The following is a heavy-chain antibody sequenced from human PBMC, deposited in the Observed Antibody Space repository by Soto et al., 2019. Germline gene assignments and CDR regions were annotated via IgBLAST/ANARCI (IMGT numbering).Heavy chain of an antibody. CDR2: IWYDGSNK. Sequence: PGGSLRLSCAASGFTFSSYGMHWVRQAPGKGLEWVAVIWYDGSNKYYADSVKGRFTISRDNSKNTLYLQMNSLRAEDTAVYYCARDVPTYYYDSSGYPLDYCGQGTLVTVSS. CDR1: GFTFSSYG. D-gene: IGHD3-22*01. J-gene: IGHJ4*02. V-gene: IGHV3-33*01. CDR3: ARDVPTYYYDSSGYPLDY.